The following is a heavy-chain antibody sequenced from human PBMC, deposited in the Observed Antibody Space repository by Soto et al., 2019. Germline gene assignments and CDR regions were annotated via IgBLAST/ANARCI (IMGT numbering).Heavy chain of an antibody. Sequence: GGSLRLSCAASGFTFSSYAMSWVRQAPGKGLEWVSAISGSGGSTYYADSVKGRFTISRDNSKNTLYLQMNSLRAEDTAVYYCAKYGGVEWLLYPYYYGMDVWGQGTTVTVSS. CDR1: GFTFSSYA. D-gene: IGHD3-3*01. CDR2: ISGSGGST. V-gene: IGHV3-23*01. CDR3: AKYGGVEWLLYPYYYGMDV. J-gene: IGHJ6*02.